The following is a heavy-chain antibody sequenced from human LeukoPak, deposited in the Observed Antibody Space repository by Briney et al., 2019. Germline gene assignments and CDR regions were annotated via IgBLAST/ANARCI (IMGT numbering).Heavy chain of an antibody. CDR2: IRPDGSEE. CDR3: AGRDSARNPWAY. Sequence: GVPLRLSCAASVFTFTNFWMIWIRRAPGRGLEWVANIRPDGSEEFYVDSVKGRLIIARDNAKNSVYLQMNSLRADDTAVNYCAGRDSARNPWAYWGQGTLVTVST. V-gene: IGHV3-7*01. CDR1: VFTFTNFW. D-gene: IGHD4-11*01. J-gene: IGHJ4*02.